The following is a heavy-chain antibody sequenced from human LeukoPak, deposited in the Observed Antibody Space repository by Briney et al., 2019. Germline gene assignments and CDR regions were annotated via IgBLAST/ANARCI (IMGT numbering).Heavy chain of an antibody. CDR1: GFTFSSYW. V-gene: IGHV3-74*01. CDR2: ISSDGSST. CDR3: ARALPPSVNTPWK. J-gene: IGHJ4*02. Sequence: PGGSLRLSCAASGFTFSSYWMHWVRQAPGKGLVWVSRISSDGSSTSYADSVKGRFTIFRDNAKNTLYLQMNSLGAEDTAVYYCARALPPSVNTPWKWGQGTQVTGSS. D-gene: IGHD1-1*01.